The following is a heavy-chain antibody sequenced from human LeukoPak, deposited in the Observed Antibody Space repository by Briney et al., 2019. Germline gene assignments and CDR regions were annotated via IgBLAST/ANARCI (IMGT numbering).Heavy chain of an antibody. J-gene: IGHJ4*02. V-gene: IGHV3-30*04. D-gene: IGHD1-1*01. CDR3: ARTWGYTPMGLYEH. CDR1: GFTFSSYA. Sequence: SGGSLRLSCAASGFTFSSYAMHWVRQAPGKGLEWVAVISYDGSNKYYADSVKGRFTISRDNAKNSLYLQMNSLRAEDTAVYYCARTWGYTPMGLYEHWGQGTLVTVSS. CDR2: ISYDGSNK.